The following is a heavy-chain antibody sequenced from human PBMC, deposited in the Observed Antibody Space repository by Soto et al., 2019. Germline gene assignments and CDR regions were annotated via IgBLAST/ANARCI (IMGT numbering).Heavy chain of an antibody. J-gene: IGHJ4*02. CDR3: ALDGHNWASFDN. D-gene: IGHD1-1*01. V-gene: IGHV3-21*01. CDR2: INRDSTYT. Sequence: EVHLVETGGGLIQPGGSLRLSCAASGLSVSSSDMSWVRQASGKGLEWVSGINRDSTYTVYADSVKGRFTISGEYAKNLLYLQMNILAADDAAVYYCALDGHNWASFDNWGQGTLVTVSS. CDR1: GLSVSSSD.